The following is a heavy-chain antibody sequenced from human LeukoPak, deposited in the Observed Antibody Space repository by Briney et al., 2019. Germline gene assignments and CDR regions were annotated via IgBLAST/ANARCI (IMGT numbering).Heavy chain of an antibody. CDR1: GYTFTGYY. CDR2: LNPHNGGA. V-gene: IGHV1-2*02. CDR3: ARVNQRISFYFDY. J-gene: IGHJ4*02. D-gene: IGHD3-16*02. Sequence: ASVKVSCKASGYTFTGYYIHWVRQAPGQGLEWMGWLNPHNGGANYAQKFQGRVTMTRDTSISTAHMELSRLSSDDTAVYYCARVNQRISFYFDYWGQGTVITVSS.